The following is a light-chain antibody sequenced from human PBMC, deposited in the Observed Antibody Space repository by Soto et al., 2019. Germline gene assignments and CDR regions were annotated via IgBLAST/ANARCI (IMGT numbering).Light chain of an antibody. CDR1: SSDVGGYDH. Sequence: QSVLTQPASVSGSPEQSITISCTGTSSDVGGYDHVSWYQQHPGKAPKLMIYEVSNRPSGVSNRFSGSKSGNTASLTISGLQAEDEADYYCSSYTSSYTPLFGGGTKLTVL. J-gene: IGLJ3*02. CDR2: EVS. CDR3: SSYTSSYTPL. V-gene: IGLV2-14*01.